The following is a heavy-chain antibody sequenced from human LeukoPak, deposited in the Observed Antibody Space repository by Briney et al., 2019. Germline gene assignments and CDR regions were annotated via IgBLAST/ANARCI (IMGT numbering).Heavy chain of an antibody. CDR3: AKPRRGYYDILTGFDY. CDR2: ISASGGST. V-gene: IGHV3-23*01. J-gene: IGHJ4*02. Sequence: GGSLRLSCAASGFTFSSSAMSWVRQVPGKGLEWVSGISASGGSTSYADSVRGRFTISRDNSKNTLYVQMNSLRDEDTAVYYCAKPRRGYYDILTGFDYWGQGTLVTVSS. D-gene: IGHD3-9*01. CDR1: GFTFSSSA.